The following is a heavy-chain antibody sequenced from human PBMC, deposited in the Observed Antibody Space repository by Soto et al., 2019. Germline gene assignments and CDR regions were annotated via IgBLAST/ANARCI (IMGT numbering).Heavy chain of an antibody. Sequence: ASVKVSCKASGYTFTSYYMHWVRQAPGQGLEWMGIINPSGGSTSYAQKFQGRVTMTRDESTSTAYMELSSLRSEDTAVYYCARGPSEYYYGSGSYYGMDVWGQGTTVTVSS. D-gene: IGHD3-10*01. CDR3: ARGPSEYYYGSGSYYGMDV. CDR1: GYTFTSYY. J-gene: IGHJ6*02. CDR2: INPSGGST. V-gene: IGHV1-46*01.